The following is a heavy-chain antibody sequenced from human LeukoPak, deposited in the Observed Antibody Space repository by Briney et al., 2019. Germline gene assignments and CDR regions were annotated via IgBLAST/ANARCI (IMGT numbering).Heavy chain of an antibody. CDR1: GLTFRNYW. V-gene: IGHV3-74*01. CDR2: INSDGTTT. Sequence: GGSLRLSCAASGLTFRNYWMHWVRHAPGKGLVWVSRINSDGTTTGYADSVEGRFTISRDNAKNTLYLQMNSLRVEDTAVYYCVREVAMDTFYFDYWGQGTLVTVSS. D-gene: IGHD5-24*01. CDR3: VREVAMDTFYFDY. J-gene: IGHJ4*02.